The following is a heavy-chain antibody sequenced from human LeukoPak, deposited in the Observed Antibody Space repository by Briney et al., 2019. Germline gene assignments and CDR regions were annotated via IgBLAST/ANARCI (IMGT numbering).Heavy chain of an antibody. Sequence: ASVKVSCKASGYTSTGYYMHWVRQAPGQGLEWMGWINPNSGGTNYAQKFQGRVTMTRDTSISTAYMELSRLRSDDTAVYYCARGASSSSSFDYWGQGTLVTVSS. CDR2: INPNSGGT. D-gene: IGHD6-6*01. J-gene: IGHJ4*02. CDR1: GYTSTGYY. V-gene: IGHV1-2*02. CDR3: ARGASSSSSFDY.